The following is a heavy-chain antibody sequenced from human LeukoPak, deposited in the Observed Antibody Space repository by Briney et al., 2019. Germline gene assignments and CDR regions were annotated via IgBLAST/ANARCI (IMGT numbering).Heavy chain of an antibody. Sequence: SETLSLTCTVSGYSISGSSYYWGWIRQPPGKGLEWIGSIYYSGTTYYNPSLKSRVTISVDTSKNQFSLKLTSVTAADTAVYYCARVEGEVPTGLDYWGQGTLVTVSS. D-gene: IGHD1-26*01. CDR2: IYYSGTT. CDR3: ARVEGEVPTGLDY. V-gene: IGHV4-39*07. J-gene: IGHJ4*02. CDR1: GYSISGSSYY.